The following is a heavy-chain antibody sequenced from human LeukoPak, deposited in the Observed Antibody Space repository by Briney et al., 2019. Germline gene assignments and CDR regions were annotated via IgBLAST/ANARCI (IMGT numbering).Heavy chain of an antibody. CDR3: ARDYELGTPGSAYEFFDY. D-gene: IGHD3-10*01. CDR1: GYIFTDHF. CDR2: INPNSGGT. J-gene: IGHJ4*02. V-gene: IGHV1-2*02. Sequence: ASVKVSCKASGYIFTDHFTQWVRHAPGQGLEWMGWINPNSGGTSYAQKFKGRVTMTRDTSISTVYMELSRLGSDDTAVYYCARDYELGTPGSAYEFFDYWGQGTLVTVSS.